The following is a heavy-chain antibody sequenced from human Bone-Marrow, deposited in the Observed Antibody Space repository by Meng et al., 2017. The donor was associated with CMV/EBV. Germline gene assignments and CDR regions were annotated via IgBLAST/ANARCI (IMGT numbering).Heavy chain of an antibody. CDR3: ARPHCSSTSCFWAYYFDY. D-gene: IGHD2-2*01. V-gene: IGHV3-48*04. CDR2: ISSSSSTI. Sequence: GESLKISCAASGFTFSSYSMNWVRQAPGKGLEWVSYISSSSSTIYYADSVKGRFTISRDNAKNSLYLQMNSLRAEDTAVYYCARPHCSSTSCFWAYYFDYWGQGTRVTGSS. J-gene: IGHJ4*02. CDR1: GFTFSSYS.